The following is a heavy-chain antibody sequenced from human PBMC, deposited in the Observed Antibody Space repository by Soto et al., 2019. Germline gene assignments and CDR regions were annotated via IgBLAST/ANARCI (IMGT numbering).Heavy chain of an antibody. CDR3: TTHEEGAPWAGGFDS. D-gene: IGHD1-26*01. Sequence: GSLRLSCAASGFRFRTRAMSWVRQAPGKGLEWVASIRPGGDSTYYADSVKGRFAVSRDNSNVTLYLQMDSLRVEDTAIYYCTTHEEGAPWAGGFDSWGQGTLVTVSS. J-gene: IGHJ5*01. V-gene: IGHV3-23*01. CDR1: GFRFRTRA. CDR2: IRPGGDST.